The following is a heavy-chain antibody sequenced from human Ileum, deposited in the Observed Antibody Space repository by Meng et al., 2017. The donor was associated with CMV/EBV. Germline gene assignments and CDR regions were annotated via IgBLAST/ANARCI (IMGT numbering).Heavy chain of an antibody. J-gene: IGHJ6*02. Sequence: GGSLRLSCAASGFTFSSYGMHWVRQAPGKGLEWVAFIRYDGSNKYYADSVKGRFTISRDNARSTLFLKINSLRAEDAAVYYCTRGCDNIPCPADVWGQGTTVTVSS. V-gene: IGHV3-30*02. CDR1: GFTFSSYG. CDR3: TRGCDNIPCPADV. CDR2: IRYDGSNK. D-gene: IGHD2-21*01.